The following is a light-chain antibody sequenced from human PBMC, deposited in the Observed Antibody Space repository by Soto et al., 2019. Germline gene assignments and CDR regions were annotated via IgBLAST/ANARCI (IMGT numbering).Light chain of an antibody. CDR1: QSVDTTF. CDR3: QPYMSSVT. Sequence: EIVLTQSPGSLSLSPGQRATLSCRASQSVDTTFFAWYQKKPGQAPRLLIYGASKRGTGIPDRFSGRGSVSDFTLIISRLEPDDFAVYYCQPYMSSVTFGQGTKVEIK. V-gene: IGKV3-20*01. J-gene: IGKJ1*01. CDR2: GAS.